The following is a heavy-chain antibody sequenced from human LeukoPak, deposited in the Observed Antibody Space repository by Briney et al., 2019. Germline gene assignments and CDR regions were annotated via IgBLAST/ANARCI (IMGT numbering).Heavy chain of an antibody. Sequence: PSETLSLTCDVYGGSFSGYYWSWIRQPPGKGLEWIGEINHSGSTNYNPSLKSRVTISVDTSKNQFSLKLSSVTAADTAVYYCATLSPYVWGSYRYSWGQGTLVTVSS. V-gene: IGHV4-34*01. D-gene: IGHD3-16*01. CDR3: ATLSPYVWGSYRYS. CDR2: INHSGST. CDR1: GGSFSGYY. J-gene: IGHJ4*02.